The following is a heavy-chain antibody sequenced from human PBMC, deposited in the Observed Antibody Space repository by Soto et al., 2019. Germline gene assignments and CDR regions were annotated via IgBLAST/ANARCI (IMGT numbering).Heavy chain of an antibody. J-gene: IGHJ5*02. CDR3: VRSGTARLLRHSWFDT. CDR1: GFTFNSYD. D-gene: IGHD2-21*01. V-gene: IGHV3-21*01. CDR2: ITTSSAYI. Sequence: EVQLVESGGGLVEPGGSLRLSCAASGFTFNSYDMNWVRQAPGKGLEWVSSITTSSAYIYYADSLKGRITISRDNAKNSPFLQMTSLRAEDTAVYYCVRSGTARLLRHSWFDTWGQGTLVTVSS.